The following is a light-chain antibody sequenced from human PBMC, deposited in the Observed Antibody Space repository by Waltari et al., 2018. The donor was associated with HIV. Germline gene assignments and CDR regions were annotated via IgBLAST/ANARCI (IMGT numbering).Light chain of an antibody. Sequence: EIVMTQSPATLSVSPGKTATLSCRVSQSVSSNLAWYQQKAGQTPRLLIYSASTRATGIPPRFSGSGSGTRFALTITSVQPEDVAEYYCQQYNDWPWFTFGQGTKLEIK. CDR2: SAS. J-gene: IGKJ2*01. CDR1: QSVSSN. CDR3: QQYNDWPWFT. V-gene: IGKV3-15*01.